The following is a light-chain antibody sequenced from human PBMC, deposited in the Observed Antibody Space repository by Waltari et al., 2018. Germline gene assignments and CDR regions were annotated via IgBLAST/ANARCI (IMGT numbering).Light chain of an antibody. Sequence: QSVLTQPPSASGTPGQRVTISCSGSRSNIGKNYVYWYQQLPATAPKLLIYRNNQRPSGVPDRFSGSKSGTSASLAISGLRSEDEADYYCAAWDDSLSGRVFGGGTKVTVL. J-gene: IGLJ3*02. CDR3: AAWDDSLSGRV. CDR1: RSNIGKNY. V-gene: IGLV1-47*01. CDR2: RNN.